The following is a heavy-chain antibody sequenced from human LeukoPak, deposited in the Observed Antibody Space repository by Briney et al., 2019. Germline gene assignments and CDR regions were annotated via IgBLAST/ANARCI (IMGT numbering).Heavy chain of an antibody. V-gene: IGHV4-39*07. J-gene: IGHJ4*02. CDR2: IYYSGTT. Sequence: SETLSFTCAIPGGSITGTPYSWGWIRQPPGKGLEWIGSIYYSGTTYYNPSLKSRLTISVDTSKNQFSLKLSSVTAADTAVYYCARASTIFGHFAYWGRGTLVTVSS. CDR1: GGSITGTPYS. D-gene: IGHD3-3*01. CDR3: ARASTIFGHFAY.